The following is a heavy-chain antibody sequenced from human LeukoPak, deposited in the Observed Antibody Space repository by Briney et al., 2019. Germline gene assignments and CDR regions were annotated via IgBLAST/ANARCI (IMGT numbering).Heavy chain of an antibody. CDR3: ARGLLFYDTSALGY. V-gene: IGHV4-34*01. CDR1: GESFSGYY. J-gene: IGHJ4*02. D-gene: IGHD3-22*01. Sequence: SETLSLTCTVNGESFSGYYWTWIRQPPGKGLEWIGEINHSGSTNYNPSLKSRVSISVDSSKKEFSLTLTSVTAADTAVYYCARGLLFYDTSALGYWGQGTLVTVSS. CDR2: INHSGST.